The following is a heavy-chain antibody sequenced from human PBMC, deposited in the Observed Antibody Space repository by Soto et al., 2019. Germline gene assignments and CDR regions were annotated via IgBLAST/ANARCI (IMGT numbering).Heavy chain of an antibody. CDR3: ARGVTIFAMDV. V-gene: IGHV4-31*03. CDR1: GGSISSGGYY. J-gene: IGHJ6*02. D-gene: IGHD3-3*01. CDR2: IYYSGST. Sequence: KQSQTLSLTCTVSGGSISSGGYYWSWIRQHPGKGLEWIGYIYYSGSTYYNPSLKSRVTISVDTSKNQFSLKLSSVTAADTAVYYCARGVTIFAMDVWGQGTTVTVSS.